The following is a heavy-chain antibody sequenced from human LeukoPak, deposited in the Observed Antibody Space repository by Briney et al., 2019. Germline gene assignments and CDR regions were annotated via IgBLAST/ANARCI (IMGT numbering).Heavy chain of an antibody. V-gene: IGHV1-2*02. D-gene: IGHD2-2*01. Sequence: ASVKVSCKASGYTFTGYYMHWVRQAPGQGLEWMGWINPNSGGTNYAQKFQGRVTMTRDTSISTAYMELSRLRSDDTAAYYCARVPTAASIVVVPAALGSWGQGTLVTVSS. CDR2: INPNSGGT. CDR3: ARVPTAASIVVVPAALGS. J-gene: IGHJ4*02. CDR1: GYTFTGYY.